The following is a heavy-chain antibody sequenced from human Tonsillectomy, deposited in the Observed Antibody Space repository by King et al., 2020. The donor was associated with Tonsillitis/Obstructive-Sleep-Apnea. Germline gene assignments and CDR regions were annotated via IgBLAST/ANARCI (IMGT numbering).Heavy chain of an antibody. CDR3: AGDWTYYYDSSGYSHEVVDY. V-gene: IGHV1-46*01. D-gene: IGHD3-22*01. Sequence: VQLVESGAEVKKPGASVKVSCKASGYTFTSYYMHWVRQAPGQGLEWMGIINPSGGSTSYAQKFQGRVTMTRDTSTSTVYMELSSLRSEDTAVYYCAGDWTYYYDSSGYSHEVVDYWGQGTLVTVSS. CDR1: GYTFTSYY. CDR2: INPSGGST. J-gene: IGHJ4*02.